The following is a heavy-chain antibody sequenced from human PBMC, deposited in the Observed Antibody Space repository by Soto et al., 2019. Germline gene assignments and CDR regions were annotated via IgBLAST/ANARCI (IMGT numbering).Heavy chain of an antibody. CDR2: ISYDGTNK. J-gene: IGHJ4*02. D-gene: IGHD6-13*01. CDR1: GFTFSTYA. CDR3: ASLERGYMSSSWYFDY. Sequence: QVQLVESGGGVVQPGRSLRLSCAASGFTFSTYAMHWVRQAPGKGLEWVAVISYDGTNKYYADSVKGRFTISRDNSKNTLYLQINSQRAEDTAVYYCASLERGYMSSSWYFDYWGQGTLVTVSS. V-gene: IGHV3-30-3*01.